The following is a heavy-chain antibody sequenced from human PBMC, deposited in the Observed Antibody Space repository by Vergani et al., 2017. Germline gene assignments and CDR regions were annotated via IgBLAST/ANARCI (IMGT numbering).Heavy chain of an antibody. D-gene: IGHD1-26*01. CDR1: GGSISSYY. V-gene: IGHV4-59*01. CDR2: IYYTGST. Sequence: QVQLQESGPGLVKPSETLSLTCTVSGGSISSYYWSWIRQPPGQGLEWIWYIYYTGSTNYNPSLKSRFTISVDTSKNQFSLKLRPVTAADTAVYYCARERCGLGYLDYWGQGTLVTVSS. J-gene: IGHJ4*02. CDR3: ARERCGLGYLDY.